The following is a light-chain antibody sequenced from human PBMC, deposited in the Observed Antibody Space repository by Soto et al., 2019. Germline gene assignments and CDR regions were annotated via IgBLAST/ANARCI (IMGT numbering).Light chain of an antibody. CDR1: SSNIGAGYD. J-gene: IGLJ1*01. CDR2: GNS. Sequence: QSALTQPPSVSGAPGQRVTISCTGSSSNIGAGYDVHWYQQLPGTAPKLLIYGNSNRPSGVPDRFSGSKSGTSASLAITGLQAEDEADYYCQSYDSSLSPLYVLGTGTKVTVL. CDR3: QSYDSSLSPLYV. V-gene: IGLV1-40*01.